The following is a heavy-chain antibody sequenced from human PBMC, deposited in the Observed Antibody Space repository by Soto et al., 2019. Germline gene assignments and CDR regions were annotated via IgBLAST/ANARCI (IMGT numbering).Heavy chain of an antibody. J-gene: IGHJ4*02. D-gene: IGHD3-22*01. CDR2: INPGNGNT. V-gene: IGHV1-46*01. CDR3: ARGGYFDSSNYLAY. Sequence: GPPVKVSCKAPADTFTSYYIHWVRQAPGHGLEWMGIINPGNGNTKYSQKFQGRVIIERDTSASTAYMELSSLRSEDTAVYCCARGGYFDSSNYLAYWGLGTLVTVSS. CDR1: ADTFTSYY.